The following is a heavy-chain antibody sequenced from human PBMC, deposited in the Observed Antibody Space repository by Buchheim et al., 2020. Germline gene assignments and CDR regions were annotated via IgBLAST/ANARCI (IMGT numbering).Heavy chain of an antibody. V-gene: IGHV3-48*03. J-gene: IGHJ1*01. D-gene: IGHD3-10*01. CDR3: ATDPHYPSGCY. Sequence: EVFLVESGGHLVQPGGSLRLSCAASGFPFGGYEMNWVRQAPGKGLECIAYISASGGRTYYVDSVRGRFTISRDNAKNSLYLQMSSLRVEDTAVYYCATDPHYPSGCYWGRGTL. CDR2: ISASGGRT. CDR1: GFPFGGYE.